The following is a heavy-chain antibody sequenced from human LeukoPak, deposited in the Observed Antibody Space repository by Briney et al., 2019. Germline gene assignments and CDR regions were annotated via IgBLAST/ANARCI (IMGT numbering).Heavy chain of an antibody. CDR2: IYPSGST. CDR3: AREEITAAGRSLDY. CDR1: GSSINNYY. Sequence: PSETLSLTCTVSGSSINNYYWSWIRQPAGKGLEWIGRIYPSGSTNDNPALKSRVTMSVDTSKNQFSLKLTSVSAADTAVYYCAREEITAAGRSLDYWGQGTLVTVSS. J-gene: IGHJ4*02. V-gene: IGHV4-4*07. D-gene: IGHD6-13*01.